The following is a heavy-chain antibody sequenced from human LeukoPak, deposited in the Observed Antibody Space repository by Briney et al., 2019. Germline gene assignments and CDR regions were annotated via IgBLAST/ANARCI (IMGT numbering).Heavy chain of an antibody. D-gene: IGHD3-3*01. V-gene: IGHV4-59*01. CDR1: GASITSYY. Sequence: PSETLSLTRTVSGASITSYYWGWIRQPPVKGLEWIGSITNSGSTNYNPSLKSRVTISLDTSKNQFSLKLSSVTAADTAVYYCARRFLGVEFDYWGQGTLVTVSS. CDR2: ITNSGST. J-gene: IGHJ4*02. CDR3: ARRFLGVEFDY.